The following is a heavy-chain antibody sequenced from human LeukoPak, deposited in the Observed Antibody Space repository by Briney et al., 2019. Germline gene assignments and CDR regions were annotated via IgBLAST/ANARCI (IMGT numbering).Heavy chain of an antibody. V-gene: IGHV3-72*01. Sequence: VGSLRLSCAVSGFTFSDHYMDWVRQAPGKGLEWVGRSRNRAKSYTTDYAASVKGRFTISRDDSKSTLYLQMNSLETEDTAVYYCSRDATGDHSGQGTLVSVSS. CDR1: GFTFSDHY. CDR2: SRNRAKSYTT. CDR3: SRDATGDH. J-gene: IGHJ4*02.